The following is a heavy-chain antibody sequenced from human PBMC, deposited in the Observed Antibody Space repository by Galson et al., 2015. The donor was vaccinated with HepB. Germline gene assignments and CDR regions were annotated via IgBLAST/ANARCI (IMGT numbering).Heavy chain of an antibody. CDR3: ARIGPILTGYYYDSYYFDY. V-gene: IGHV2-70*11. J-gene: IGHJ4*02. CDR1: GFSLSTSGMC. CDR2: IDWDDDK. D-gene: IGHD3-9*01. Sequence: PALVKPTQTLTLTCTFSGFSLSTSGMCVSWIRQPPGKALEWLARIDWDDDKYYSTSLKTRLTISKDTSKNQVVLTMTNMDPVDTATYYCARIGPILTGYYYDSYYFDYWGQGTLVTVSS.